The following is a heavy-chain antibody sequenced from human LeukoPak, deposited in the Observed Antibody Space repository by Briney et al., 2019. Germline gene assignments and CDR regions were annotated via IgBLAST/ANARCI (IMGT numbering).Heavy chain of an antibody. CDR2: IYYSGST. CDR1: GGSFSGYY. J-gene: IGHJ2*01. Sequence: PSETLSLTCTVSGGSFSGYYWSWIRQPPGKGLEWIGYIYYSGSTNYNPSLKSRVTISVDTSKSQFSLKLSSVTAADTAVYYCARDEIAAHWYFDLWGRGTLVTVSS. CDR3: ARDEIAAHWYFDL. V-gene: IGHV4-59*01. D-gene: IGHD6-6*01.